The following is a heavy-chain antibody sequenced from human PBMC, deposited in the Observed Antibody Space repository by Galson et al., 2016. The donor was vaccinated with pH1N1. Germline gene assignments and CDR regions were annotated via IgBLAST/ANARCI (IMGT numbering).Heavy chain of an antibody. CDR2: LRFDGTTT. Sequence: SLRLSCAASGFSLSSNSMHWVRQSPGKGLVWVSRLRFDGTTTTYADSVKGRFTVSRDSAKNTLYLQMDGLRADDTAVYYCVRGTTAWSGFDYWGPGTLVTVSS. J-gene: IGHJ4*02. V-gene: IGHV3-74*01. CDR3: VRGTTAWSGFDY. CDR1: GFSLSSNS. D-gene: IGHD1-1*01.